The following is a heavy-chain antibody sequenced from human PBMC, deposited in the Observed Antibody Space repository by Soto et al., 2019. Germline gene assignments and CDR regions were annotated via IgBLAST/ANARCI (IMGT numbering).Heavy chain of an antibody. CDR3: ARGTIFGVGPLRGYYYYMDV. CDR2: IKQDGSEK. V-gene: IGHV3-7*04. D-gene: IGHD3-3*01. CDR1: GFTFSSYW. J-gene: IGHJ6*03. Sequence: GGSLRLSCAASGFTFSSYWMSWVRQAPGKGLEWVANIKQDGSEKYYVDSVKGRFTISRDNAKNSLYLQMNSLRAEDTAVYYCARGTIFGVGPLRGYYYYMDVWGKGTTVTVSS.